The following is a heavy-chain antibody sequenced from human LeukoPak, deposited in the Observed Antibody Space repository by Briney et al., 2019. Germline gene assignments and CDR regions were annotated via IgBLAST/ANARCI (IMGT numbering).Heavy chain of an antibody. Sequence: GASVKVSCKASGYTFTPYGLHWVRQAPGQRPEWMGWINSGNGNTKYSQKFQGRVNITRDTSANTAYMELSSLTSEDTAVYFCAGMTYDSSPFDPWDQGTLVTVSS. CDR2: INSGNGNT. V-gene: IGHV1-3*01. CDR3: AGMTYDSSPFDP. D-gene: IGHD3-22*01. CDR1: GYTFTPYG. J-gene: IGHJ5*02.